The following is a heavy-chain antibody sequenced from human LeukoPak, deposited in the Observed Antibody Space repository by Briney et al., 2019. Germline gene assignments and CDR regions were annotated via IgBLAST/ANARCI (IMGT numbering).Heavy chain of an antibody. J-gene: IGHJ4*02. CDR1: GGSIXSXX. CDR2: IYYSGST. D-gene: IGHD6-19*01. V-gene: IGHV4-59*08. CDR3: ARQPSSGRELFDY. Sequence: TASETLSLTCTVSGGSIXSXXXXXXXXXPGXXLXWXGYIYYSGSTNYNPSLKSRVTISVDTSKNQFSLKLSSVTAADTAVYYCARQPSSGRELFDYWGQGTLVTVSS.